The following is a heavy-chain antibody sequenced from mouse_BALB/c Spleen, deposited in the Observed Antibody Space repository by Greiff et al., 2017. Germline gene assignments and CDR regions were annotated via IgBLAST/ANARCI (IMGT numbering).Heavy chain of an antibody. CDR2: IWAGGST. CDR1: GFSLTSYG. CDR3: AREGAYYRSHFDY. D-gene: IGHD2-14*01. Sequence: VKLMESGPGLVAPSQSLSITCTVSGFSLTSYGVHWVRQPPGKGLEWLGVIWAGGSTNYNSALMSRLSISKDNSKSQVFLKMNSLQTDDTAMYYCAREGAYYRSHFDYWGQGTTLTVSS. J-gene: IGHJ2*01. V-gene: IGHV2-9*02.